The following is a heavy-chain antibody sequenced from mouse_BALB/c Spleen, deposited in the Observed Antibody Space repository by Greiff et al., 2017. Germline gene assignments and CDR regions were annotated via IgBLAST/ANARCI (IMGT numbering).Heavy chain of an antibody. CDR3: ARFPYGNFDY. Sequence: EVHLVESGGGLVKPGGSLKLSCAASGFTFSSYAMSWVRQTPEKRLEWVASISSGGSTYYPDSVKGRFTISRDNARNILYLQMSSLRSEDTAMYYCARFPYGNFDYWGQGTTLTVSS. J-gene: IGHJ2*01. D-gene: IGHD2-1*01. CDR2: ISSGGST. V-gene: IGHV5-6-5*01. CDR1: GFTFSSYA.